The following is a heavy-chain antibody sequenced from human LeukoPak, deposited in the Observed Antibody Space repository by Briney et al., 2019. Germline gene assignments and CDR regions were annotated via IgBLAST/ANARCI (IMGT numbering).Heavy chain of an antibody. V-gene: IGHV3-74*01. Sequence: GGSLRLSCAASGLAFSAYKMHWVRQAPRKGLVWVSRISTDGYTTDYADFVQGRFTASRDNTKNTWSLEMNSLKAEDTAVYYCVVGGSPGYWGQGTLVTVSS. CDR2: ISTDGYTT. CDR1: GLAFSAYK. J-gene: IGHJ4*02. CDR3: VVGGSPGY. D-gene: IGHD2-15*01.